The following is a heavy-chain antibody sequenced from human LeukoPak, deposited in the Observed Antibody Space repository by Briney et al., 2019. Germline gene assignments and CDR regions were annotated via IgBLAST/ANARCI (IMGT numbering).Heavy chain of an antibody. Sequence: PGGSLRLSCAASGFTVSSSYMSWVRQAPGKGLEWVSVIYSGGSTYYADSLKGRFTISRDISKNTLYLQMNSLRAEDTAVYYCARDCGSSWYGGCFGYWGQGTLATVSS. CDR1: GFTVSSSY. V-gene: IGHV3-66*02. CDR3: ARDCGSSWYGGCFGY. D-gene: IGHD6-19*01. J-gene: IGHJ4*02. CDR2: IYSGGST.